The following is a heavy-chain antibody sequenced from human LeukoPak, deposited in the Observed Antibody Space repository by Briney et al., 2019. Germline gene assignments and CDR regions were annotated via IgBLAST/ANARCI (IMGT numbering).Heavy chain of an antibody. CDR3: ARGVIITYYYSYGMDV. CDR1: GGSISSGGYY. D-gene: IGHD3-10*01. CDR2: IYYSGST. V-gene: IGHV4-31*03. Sequence: PSETLSLTCTVSGGSISSGGYYWSWIRQHPGKGLEWIGYIYYSGSTYYNPSLKSRVTISVDTSKNQFSLKLSSVTAADTAVYYCARGVIITYYYSYGMDVWGQGTTVTVSS. J-gene: IGHJ6*02.